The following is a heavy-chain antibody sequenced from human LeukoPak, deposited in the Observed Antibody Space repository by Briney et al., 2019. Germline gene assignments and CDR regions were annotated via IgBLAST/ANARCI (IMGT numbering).Heavy chain of an antibody. D-gene: IGHD6-13*01. CDR3: ARDLGIAAAGRGDAFDI. V-gene: IGHV3-21*01. Sequence: GGSLRLSCAASGFTFSSYSMNWVRQAPGKGLEWVSSISGSSSYIYYADSVKGRFTISRDNAKNSLYLQMNSLRAEDTAVYYCARDLGIAAAGRGDAFDIWGQGTMVTVSS. CDR1: GFTFSSYS. CDR2: ISGSSSYI. J-gene: IGHJ3*02.